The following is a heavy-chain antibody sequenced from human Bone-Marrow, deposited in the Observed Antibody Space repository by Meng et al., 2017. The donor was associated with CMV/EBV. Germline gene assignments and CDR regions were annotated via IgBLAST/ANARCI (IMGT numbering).Heavy chain of an antibody. Sequence: LSLTCAASGFTGSSNYMSWVRQAPGKGLECVSVFYSSGITYYADSVKGRFTISSDNSKTTLYLQMNSLRAEDTAVYYCARESYYYDSSGYYHFDYWGQGTRVTVSS. J-gene: IGHJ4*02. D-gene: IGHD3-22*01. CDR3: ARESYYYDSSGYYHFDY. V-gene: IGHV3-53*01. CDR1: GFTGSSNY. CDR2: FYSSGIT.